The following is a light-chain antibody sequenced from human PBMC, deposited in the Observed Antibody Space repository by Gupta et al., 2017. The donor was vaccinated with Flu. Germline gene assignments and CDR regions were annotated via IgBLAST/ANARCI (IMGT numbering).Light chain of an antibody. V-gene: IGLV2-23*01. CDR2: EGD. CDR3: CSHAGSTFWV. CDR1: SSDVGNYNL. Sequence: QSALTQPASVSGSPGQSITISCTGTSSDVGNYNLVSWYQHHPGEAPKLMIYEGDKRPSGVSSRFSGSRSGNTASLTISGLQAEDEADYYCCSHAGSTFWVLGGGTKLTVL. J-gene: IGLJ3*02.